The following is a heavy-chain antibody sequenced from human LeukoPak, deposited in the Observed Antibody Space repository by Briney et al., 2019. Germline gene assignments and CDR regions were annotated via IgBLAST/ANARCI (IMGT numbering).Heavy chain of an antibody. CDR1: GDAITGSSYY. CDR3: ARQYFDRTGYYYFDY. Sequence: SETLSLTCTVSGDAITGSSYYWGWIRQSPGKGLEWIGSMYYSGNTYSNPSLESRVTMSADTSKNQFSLKLNSVSVADTAVYYCARQYFDRTGYYYFDYWGQGTLVIVSS. CDR2: MYYSGNT. J-gene: IGHJ4*02. V-gene: IGHV4-39*01. D-gene: IGHD3-22*01.